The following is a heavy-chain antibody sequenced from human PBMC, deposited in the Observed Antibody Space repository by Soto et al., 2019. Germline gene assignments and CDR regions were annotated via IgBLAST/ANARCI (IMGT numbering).Heavy chain of an antibody. D-gene: IGHD3-10*01. Sequence: GGSLRLSCAASGFTFSSYGMHWVRQAPGKGLEWVALIWYDGSKKYYADSVKGRFTISRDDSKNTLYLQMNSLRADDRAVYYCARGSEGNAFDIWGQGTMVTVSS. CDR1: GFTFSSYG. V-gene: IGHV3-33*01. CDR2: IWYDGSKK. J-gene: IGHJ3*02. CDR3: ARGSEGNAFDI.